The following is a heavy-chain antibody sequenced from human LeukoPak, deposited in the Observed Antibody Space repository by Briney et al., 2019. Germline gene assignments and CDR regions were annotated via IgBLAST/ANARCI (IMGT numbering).Heavy chain of an antibody. CDR2: INPNSGGT. CDR3: ARDPRSGDFWSGYLFDY. J-gene: IGHJ4*02. D-gene: IGHD3-3*01. V-gene: IGHV1-2*02. Sequence: ASVKVSCKASGYTFTSYYIHWVRQAPGQGLEWMGWINPNSGGTNYAQKFQGRVTMTRDTSISTAYMELSRLRSDDTAVYYCARDPRSGDFWSGYLFDYWGQGTLVTVSS. CDR1: GYTFTSYY.